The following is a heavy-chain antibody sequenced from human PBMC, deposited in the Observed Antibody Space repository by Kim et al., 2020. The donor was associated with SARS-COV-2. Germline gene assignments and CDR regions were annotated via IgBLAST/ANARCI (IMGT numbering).Heavy chain of an antibody. Sequence: GGSLRLSCAASGFTFSYSPMHWVRQAPGKGLEWVAVISNDGNNKDYADSVKDRFTISRDNSKNTLYLQMNSLRDEDTAVYYCTREGHCGAYCWGWFDPWGQGTLVTVSS. D-gene: IGHD2-21*01. CDR2: ISNDGNNK. CDR1: GFTFSYSP. J-gene: IGHJ5*02. CDR3: TREGHCGAYCWGWFDP. V-gene: IGHV3-30*04.